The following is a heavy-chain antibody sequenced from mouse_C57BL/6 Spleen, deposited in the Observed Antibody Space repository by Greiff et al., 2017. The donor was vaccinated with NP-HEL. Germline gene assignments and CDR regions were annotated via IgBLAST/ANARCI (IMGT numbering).Heavy chain of an antibody. CDR2: IDPETGGT. Sequence: QVQLKESGAELVRPGASVTLSCKASGYTFTDYEMHWVKQTPVHGLEWIGAIDPETGGTAYNQKFKGKAILTADKSSSTAYMELRSLTSEDSAVYYCTRWYYYGSSDYWGQGTTLTVSS. D-gene: IGHD1-1*01. V-gene: IGHV1-15*01. CDR3: TRWYYYGSSDY. CDR1: GYTFTDYE. J-gene: IGHJ2*01.